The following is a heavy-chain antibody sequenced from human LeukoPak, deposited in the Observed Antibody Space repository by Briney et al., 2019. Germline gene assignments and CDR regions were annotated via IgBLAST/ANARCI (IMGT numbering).Heavy chain of an antibody. J-gene: IGHJ4*02. CDR1: GYTFTGSY. Sequence: ASVKVSCKASGYTFTGSYMHWVRQPPGQGLEWMGWINPNSGGTNYAQKFQGRVTMTRDTSISTAYMELSRLKSDDTAFYYCAKYYYDSYEGYYFDYWGQGTLVTVSS. D-gene: IGHD3-22*01. CDR3: AKYYYDSYEGYYFDY. V-gene: IGHV1-2*02. CDR2: INPNSGGT.